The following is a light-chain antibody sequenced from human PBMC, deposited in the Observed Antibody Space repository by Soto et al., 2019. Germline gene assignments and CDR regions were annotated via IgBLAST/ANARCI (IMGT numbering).Light chain of an antibody. CDR3: QQRHMCPIT. J-gene: IGKJ5*01. CDR2: DAY. Sequence: EVVFAPTPITLSFSPGERAPHHRRASQSFRGLLAWYQQKPGQAPRLLIYDAYNRATGIPPRFSGSGSGTDFTLTISSLEPEDSAVYYCQQRHMCPITFGQGTRLEIK. V-gene: IGKV3-11*01. CDR1: QSFRGL.